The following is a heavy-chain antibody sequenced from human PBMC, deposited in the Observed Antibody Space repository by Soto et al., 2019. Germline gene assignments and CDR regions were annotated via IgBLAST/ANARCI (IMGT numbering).Heavy chain of an antibody. Sequence: QVQLVQSGAEVKKPGASVKVSCKASGYTFTSYGISWVRQAPGQGLEWMGWISAYNGNTNSAQKLQGRVTMTTDTSTSTAYMELRSLRSDDTAVYYCASHPYSSSWCSYYYYGMDVWGQGTTVTVSS. J-gene: IGHJ6*02. CDR2: ISAYNGNT. CDR3: ASHPYSSSWCSYYYYGMDV. D-gene: IGHD6-13*01. V-gene: IGHV1-18*01. CDR1: GYTFTSYG.